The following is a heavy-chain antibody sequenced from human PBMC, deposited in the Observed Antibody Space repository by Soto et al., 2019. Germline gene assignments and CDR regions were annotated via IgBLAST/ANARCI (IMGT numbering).Heavy chain of an antibody. CDR1: GFIFSNYA. J-gene: IGHJ4*02. CDR3: TKGGIPRRYNIPKVDFDY. V-gene: IGHV3-23*01. D-gene: IGHD1-1*01. Sequence: EVHLLESGGDLVQRGGSLRLSCAASGFIFSNYAMSWVRQAPGTGLEWVSAISGSGATTYYPDSVKGRFTISRDNSKNTLYLQMNNLRADDTAVYYCTKGGIPRRYNIPKVDFDYWGQGSLVTVSS. CDR2: ISGSGATT.